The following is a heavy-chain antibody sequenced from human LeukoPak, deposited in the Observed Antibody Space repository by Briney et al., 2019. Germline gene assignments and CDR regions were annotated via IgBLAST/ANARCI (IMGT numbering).Heavy chain of an antibody. Sequence: PSETLSLTCTVSGGSISTYYWAWIRQPPGKGLEWIGYIHYTGSPNYNPSLKSRVTISVDSSKNQFSLKLSSVTAADTAVYYCASRKLGNDYWGQGTLVTVSS. CDR2: IHYTGSP. CDR3: ASRKLGNDY. CDR1: GGSISTYY. J-gene: IGHJ4*02. V-gene: IGHV4-59*01. D-gene: IGHD7-27*01.